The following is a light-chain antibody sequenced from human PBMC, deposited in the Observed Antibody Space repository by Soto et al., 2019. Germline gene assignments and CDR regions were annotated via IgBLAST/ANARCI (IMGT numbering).Light chain of an antibody. CDR1: QSVVRY. CDR3: QQRYHWPPLT. J-gene: IGKJ4*01. Sequence: EIVLTQSPVTLSLSPGDTATLSCRASQSVVRYVAWYQQKPGQAPRLLIYDATIRASGIPARFSGSGSGTDFSLTISSLEPEDCAVYYCQQRYHWPPLTFGGGTKVEVK. V-gene: IGKV3-11*01. CDR2: DAT.